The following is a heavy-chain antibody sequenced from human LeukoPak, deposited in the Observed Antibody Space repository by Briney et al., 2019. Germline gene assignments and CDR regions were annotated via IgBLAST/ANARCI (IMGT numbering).Heavy chain of an antibody. V-gene: IGHV3-15*01. CDR1: GFSFSYAW. CDR3: TTAPSGYAYMNGWHLDY. CDR2: IKSKSDGETT. J-gene: IGHJ4*02. Sequence: GGSLRLSCAASGFSFSYAWMSWVRQAPGKGPEWIGRIKSKSDGETTDYAARVKGMFTISRDDSKNTLFLQMNSLKTEDTAFYYCTTAPSGYAYMNGWHLDYWGQGALVTVSS. D-gene: IGHD5-18*01.